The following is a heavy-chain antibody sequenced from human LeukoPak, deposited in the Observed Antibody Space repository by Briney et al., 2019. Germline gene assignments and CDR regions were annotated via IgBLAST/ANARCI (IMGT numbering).Heavy chain of an antibody. V-gene: IGHV3-21*01. D-gene: IGHD2-8*01. CDR1: GFTFSSYS. CDR2: ISSSSSYI. J-gene: IGHJ4*02. CDR3: ARDCRNGVCYWVNDY. Sequence: GGSLRLSCAASGFTFSSYSMNWVRQAPGKGLEWVSSISSSSSYIYYADSVKGRFTISRDNAKNSLYLQMNSLRAEDTAVYYCARDCRNGVCYWVNDYWGQGTLVTVSS.